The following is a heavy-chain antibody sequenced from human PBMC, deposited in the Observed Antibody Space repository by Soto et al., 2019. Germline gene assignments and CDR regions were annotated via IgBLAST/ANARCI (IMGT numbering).Heavy chain of an antibody. J-gene: IGHJ6*02. D-gene: IGHD6-13*01. CDR3: ARDQARSWYDRGGFGYYGMDV. CDR2: ISAYNGNT. Sequence: QVQLVQSGAEVKKPGASVKVSCKASGYTFTSYGISWVRQAPGQGLEWMGWISAYNGNTNYAQKLQGRFTMTTETSTRSAHMEQRSLRPDHTAVYYCARDQARSWYDRGGFGYYGMDVWAQGTTVTVSS. V-gene: IGHV1-18*01. CDR1: GYTFTSYG.